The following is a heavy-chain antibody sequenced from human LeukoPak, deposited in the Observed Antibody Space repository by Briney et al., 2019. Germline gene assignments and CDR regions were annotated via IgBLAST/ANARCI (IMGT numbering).Heavy chain of an antibody. CDR3: EDGIRYFDWLFQDRGEDYFDY. CDR1: GFTFSSYG. Sequence: EGSLRLSCAASGFTFSSYGMHWVRQAPGKGLNSVAFIRDDVSNKYYADSVKGRFTISRDNSKNTLYLQMNSLRADDTVVFQAEDGIRYFDWLFQDRGEDYFDYWGQGTLVTVSS. V-gene: IGHV3-30*02. CDR2: IRDDVSNK. D-gene: IGHD3-9*01. J-gene: IGHJ4*02.